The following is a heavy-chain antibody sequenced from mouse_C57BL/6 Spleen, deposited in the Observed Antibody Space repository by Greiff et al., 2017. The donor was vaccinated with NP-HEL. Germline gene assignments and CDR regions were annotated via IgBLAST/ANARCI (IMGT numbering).Heavy chain of an antibody. CDR1: GYTFTSYW. Sequence: QVQLQQPGAELVRPGSSVKLSCKASGYTFTSYWMDWVKQRPGQGLEWIGNIYPSDSETHYNQKFKDKATLTVDKSSSTAYMQLSSLTSEDSAVDYCARELYGNYYAKGCWGQGTSVTVSS. CDR3: ARELYGNYYAKGC. CDR2: IYPSDSET. V-gene: IGHV1-61*01. D-gene: IGHD2-10*02. J-gene: IGHJ4*01.